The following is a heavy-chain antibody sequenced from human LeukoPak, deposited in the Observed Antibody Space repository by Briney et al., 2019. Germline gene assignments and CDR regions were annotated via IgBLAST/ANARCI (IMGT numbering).Heavy chain of an antibody. D-gene: IGHD6-6*01. CDR3: ARGYSSSSSSYYYYYYMDV. Sequence: SETLSLTCTVSGYSISSGYYWVWIRQPPGKGLEWIGSIYHSGSTYYNPSLKSRVTISVDTSKNQFSLKLSSVTAADTAVYYCARGYSSSSSSYYYYYYMDVWGKGTTVTVSS. J-gene: IGHJ6*03. CDR2: IYHSGST. CDR1: GYSISSGYY. V-gene: IGHV4-38-2*02.